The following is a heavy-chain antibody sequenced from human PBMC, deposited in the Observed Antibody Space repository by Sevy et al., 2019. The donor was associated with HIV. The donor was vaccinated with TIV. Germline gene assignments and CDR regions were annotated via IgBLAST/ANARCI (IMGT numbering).Heavy chain of an antibody. CDR3: ARAHYYYDSSGYMGIDAFDV. J-gene: IGHJ3*01. V-gene: IGHV3-74*01. Sequence: GGSLRLSCAASGFSFSSYWMHWVRQAPGKGLEWVSRSNSDEISRSYADSVMGRFTISRDNAKNTLYLQMENLRVEDTAIYYWARAHYYYDSSGYMGIDAFDVWGQGTTVTVSS. CDR1: GFSFSSYW. D-gene: IGHD3-22*01. CDR2: SNSDEISR.